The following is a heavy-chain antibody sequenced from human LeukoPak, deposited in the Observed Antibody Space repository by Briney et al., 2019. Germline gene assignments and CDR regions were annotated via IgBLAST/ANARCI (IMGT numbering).Heavy chain of an antibody. CDR3: ARLHYNWFDP. Sequence: SETLSLTCTVSGDSISSYYWSWIRQPPGKGLDWIGYIYYGGSTNYNPSFKSRVTISVDTSKNQFSLRLSSVTAADTAVYFCARLHYNWFDPWGQGTLVTVSS. CDR2: IYYGGST. V-gene: IGHV4-59*08. J-gene: IGHJ5*02. D-gene: IGHD3-10*01. CDR1: GDSISSYY.